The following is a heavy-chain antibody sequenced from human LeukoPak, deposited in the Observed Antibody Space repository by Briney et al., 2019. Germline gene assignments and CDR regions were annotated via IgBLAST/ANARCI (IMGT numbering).Heavy chain of an antibody. D-gene: IGHD2/OR15-2a*01. CDR2: ISGSGGST. CDR1: GFIFSSYA. J-gene: IGHJ4*02. Sequence: PGGSLRLSCAASGFIFSSYAMSWVRQAPGKGLEWVSTISGSGGSTYYADSVKGRFTISRDNSKNTVYLQMNSLRAEDTAVYYCVGDEDLYSPTWYVFDFWGQGTLVTVSS. CDR3: VGDEDLYSPTWYVFDF. V-gene: IGHV3-23*01.